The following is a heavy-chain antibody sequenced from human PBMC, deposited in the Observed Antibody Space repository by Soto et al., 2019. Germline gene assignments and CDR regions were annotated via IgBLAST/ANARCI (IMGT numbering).Heavy chain of an antibody. V-gene: IGHV4-38-2*01. CDR3: ARGGNWNYVPTYDY. D-gene: IGHD1-7*01. Sequence: SETLSLTCAVSGYSISSGYYWGWIRQPPGKWLEWIVSIYHSVSTYYNPSLKSRVTISVDTSKTQFSLKLSSVTPADTAVSYCARGGNWNYVPTYDYWGQGTLVTVSS. J-gene: IGHJ4*02. CDR2: IYHSVST. CDR1: GYSISSGYY.